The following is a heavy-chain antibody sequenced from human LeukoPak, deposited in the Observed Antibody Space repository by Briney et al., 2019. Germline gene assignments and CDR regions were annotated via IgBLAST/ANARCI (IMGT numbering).Heavy chain of an antibody. V-gene: IGHV3-23*01. CDR3: AKGISGSYPYYFDY. D-gene: IGHD1-26*01. J-gene: IGHJ4*02. CDR1: GFTFRNCA. Sequence: GGSLRLSCAAAGFTFRNCAMSWVRQAPGKGLDWVSGISGTGYNTYYADSVKGRFTISRDNSKNTLYLQMNSLGAEDTAVYYCAKGISGSYPYYFDYWGQGTLVTVSS. CDR2: ISGTGYNT.